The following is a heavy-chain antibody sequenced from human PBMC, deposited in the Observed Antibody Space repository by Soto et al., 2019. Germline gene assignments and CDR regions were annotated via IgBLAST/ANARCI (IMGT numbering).Heavy chain of an antibody. CDR2: INPNSGGT. J-gene: IGHJ4*02. D-gene: IGHD6-13*01. CDR1: GSTFTGYF. V-gene: IGHV1-2*02. Sequence: QVQLVQSGAEMKKPGASVKVSCKASGSTFTGYFMHWVRQAPGQGLEWMGWINPNSGGTNYAQKFQGRVTITADKSTSTAYMELSSLRSEDTAMYYCASRGSSIKKGFDYWGQGTLVTVSS. CDR3: ASRGSSIKKGFDY.